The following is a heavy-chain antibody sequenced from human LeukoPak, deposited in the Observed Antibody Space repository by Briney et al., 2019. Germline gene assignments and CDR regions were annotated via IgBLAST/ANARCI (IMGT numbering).Heavy chain of an antibody. CDR3: SSSTPWEVVLH. CDR1: GFSFGDYV. V-gene: IGHV3-49*04. D-gene: IGHD1-26*01. Sequence: GGSLRLSCTASGFSFGDYVVSWVRQSPGKGLEWVGFIRSKAYGGTLEYAASVKGRFTISRDDSKSIAYLQMNSLKTEDTAVYYCSSSTPWEVVLHWGQGTLVTVSS. CDR2: IRSKAYGGTL. J-gene: IGHJ4*02.